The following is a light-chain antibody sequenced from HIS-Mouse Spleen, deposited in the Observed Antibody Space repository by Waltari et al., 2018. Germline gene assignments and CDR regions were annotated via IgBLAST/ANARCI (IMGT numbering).Light chain of an antibody. Sequence: QSALTQPASVSGSPGQSIPISCPGTSSDVGSYNLVSWYHQHPGKAPKLMIYEGSKRPSGVSNRFSGSKSGNTASLTISGLQAEDEADYYCCSYAGSNWVFGGGTKLTVL. CDR1: SSDVGSYNL. V-gene: IGLV2-23*01. CDR2: EGS. CDR3: CSYAGSNWV. J-gene: IGLJ3*02.